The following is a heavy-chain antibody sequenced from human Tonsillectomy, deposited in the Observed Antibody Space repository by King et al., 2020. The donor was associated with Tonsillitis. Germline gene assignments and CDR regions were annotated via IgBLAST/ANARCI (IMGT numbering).Heavy chain of an antibody. V-gene: IGHV3-30*18. CDR2: ISYDGSNK. D-gene: IGHD3-9*01. Sequence: VQLVESGGGVVQPGRSLRLSCAASGFTFSSYGMHWVRQAPGKGLEWVAVISYDGSNKYYADSVKGRFTISRDNSKNTLYLQMNSLRAEDTAVYYCAKARYYDIVMADAFDNW. CDR3: AKARYYDIVMADAFDN. J-gene: IGHJ3*02. CDR1: GFTFSSYG.